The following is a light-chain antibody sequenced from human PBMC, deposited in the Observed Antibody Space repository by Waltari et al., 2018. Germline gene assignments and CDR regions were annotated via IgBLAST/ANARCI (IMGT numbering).Light chain of an antibody. Sequence: DIVMTQSPDSLAVSLGESATINCKSSQSVLHSSNNQNALAWYQQKPGQTPNLLIYWASTRESGVPDRFSGSGSGTDFTLTISSLQAEDVAVYYCQQYYNTPFTFGPGTRVDIK. CDR2: WAS. V-gene: IGKV4-1*01. CDR1: QSVLHSSNNQNA. J-gene: IGKJ3*01. CDR3: QQYYNTPFT.